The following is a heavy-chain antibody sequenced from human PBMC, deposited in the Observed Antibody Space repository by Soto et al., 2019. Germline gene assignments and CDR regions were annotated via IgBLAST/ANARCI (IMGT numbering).Heavy chain of an antibody. CDR1: GYSFTDYK. J-gene: IGHJ4*02. Sequence: QGQLLQSGAEVKKPGASVKVSCKTSGYSFTDYKLHWVRQAPGQGLEWMGWVDPNGGGSNSAQKLQGSVTMTWDTSIPTAYLDLTRLTTNDTATYFCATWVDYGDFEGFDFWGQGTLVTVSS. CDR2: VDPNGGGS. V-gene: IGHV1-2*04. D-gene: IGHD4-17*01. CDR3: ATWVDYGDFEGFDF.